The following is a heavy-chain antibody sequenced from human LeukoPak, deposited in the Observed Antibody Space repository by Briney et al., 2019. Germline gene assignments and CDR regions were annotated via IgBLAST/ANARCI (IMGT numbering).Heavy chain of an antibody. CDR2: ISSSGSTI. Sequence: GGSLRLSCEASGFTFGVYEMNWVRQAPGKGLEWVSYISSSGSTIFYADSVKGRFTISRDNAKNSLYLQMNSLRAEDTAVYYCASGDDFWSGYHLDYWGRGTLVTVSS. CDR1: GFTFGVYE. V-gene: IGHV3-48*03. D-gene: IGHD3-3*01. CDR3: ASGDDFWSGYHLDY. J-gene: IGHJ4*02.